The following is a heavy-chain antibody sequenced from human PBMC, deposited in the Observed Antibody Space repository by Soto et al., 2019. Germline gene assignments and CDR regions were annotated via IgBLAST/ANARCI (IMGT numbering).Heavy chain of an antibody. J-gene: IGHJ6*02. Sequence: GESLKISCKGSGYSFTIYCIGWVLQMPWKGLEWMGIIYPGDSDTRYSPSFQGQVTISADKSISTAYLQWSSLKASDTAMYYCARLGVTTYYYYYYGTDVWGQGTTVTVSS. CDR2: IYPGDSDT. CDR1: GYSFTIYC. V-gene: IGHV5-51*01. D-gene: IGHD4-4*01. CDR3: ARLGVTTYYYYYYGTDV.